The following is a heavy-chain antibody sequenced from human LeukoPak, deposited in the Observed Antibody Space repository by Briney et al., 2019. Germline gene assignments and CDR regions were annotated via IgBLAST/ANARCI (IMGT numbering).Heavy chain of an antibody. CDR3: ARLQERQWGTGLNWFDP. CDR2: IYYSGST. J-gene: IGHJ5*02. CDR1: GGSISSYY. D-gene: IGHD3/OR15-3a*01. V-gene: IGHV4-59*08. Sequence: PSETLSLTCTVSGGSISSYYWSWIRQPPRKGLEWIGSIYYSGSTNYNPSLKSRVTISVDTSKNQFSLKLSSVTAADTAVYYCARLQERQWGTGLNWFDPWGQGTLVTVSS.